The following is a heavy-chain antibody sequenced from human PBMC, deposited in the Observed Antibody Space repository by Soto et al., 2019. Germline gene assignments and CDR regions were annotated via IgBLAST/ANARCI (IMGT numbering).Heavy chain of an antibody. CDR2: IYYSGGT. J-gene: IGHJ6*03. Sequence: TLSLTCTVSGGSISSYYWSWIRQPPGKGLEWIGYIYYSGGTNYNPSLKSRVTISVDTSKNQFSLKLSSVTAADTAVYYCARGEKMGYYVSGSYYFPRDDYYYYYMDVWGKGTTVTVSS. D-gene: IGHD3-10*01. CDR1: GGSISSYY. V-gene: IGHV4-59*01. CDR3: ARGEKMGYYVSGSYYFPRDDYYYYYMDV.